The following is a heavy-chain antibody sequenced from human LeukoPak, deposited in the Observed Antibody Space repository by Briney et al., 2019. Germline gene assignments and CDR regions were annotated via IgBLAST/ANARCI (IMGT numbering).Heavy chain of an antibody. D-gene: IGHD5-12*01. CDR2: IIPTFGTA. J-gene: IGHJ4*02. CDR3: AREDIVARYFDY. V-gene: IGHV1-69*05. CDR1: GGTFSSYA. Sequence: SVKLSCKASGGTFSSYAISWVRQAPGQGLEWMGRIIPTFGTANYAQTFLGRVTITTDESTSTAYMELSSMRLENRAVDYGAREDIVARYFDYWGAGTLVTVSS.